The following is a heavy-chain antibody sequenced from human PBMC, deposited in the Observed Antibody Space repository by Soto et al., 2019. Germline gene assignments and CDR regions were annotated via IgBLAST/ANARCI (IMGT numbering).Heavy chain of an antibody. V-gene: IGHV1-3*01. J-gene: IGHJ6*02. D-gene: IGHD2-15*01. CDR1: GYTFTIYA. CDR2: INVANGNT. CDR3: ARFKGGAYGMDV. Sequence: ASVKVSCKASGYTFTIYAMHWVRQAPGQRLEWMGWINVANGNTKYSQKFQGRVTITRDTSASTAYMELSSLRSEDTGIYYCARFKGGAYGMDVWGQGTTVTVSS.